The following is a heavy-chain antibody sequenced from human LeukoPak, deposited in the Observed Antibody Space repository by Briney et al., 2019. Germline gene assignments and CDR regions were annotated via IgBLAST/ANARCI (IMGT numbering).Heavy chain of an antibody. Sequence: GGSLRLSCAASGFTVSSNYMTWIRQAPGKGLEWVSYISGSSSFTNYADSVKGRFTISRDNAKKSLYLQMNSLRAEDTAVYYCARVSGLLRYFDFWGQGALVTVSS. CDR1: GFTVSSNY. CDR3: ARVSGLLRYFDF. J-gene: IGHJ4*02. D-gene: IGHD5-12*01. CDR2: ISGSSSFT. V-gene: IGHV3-11*05.